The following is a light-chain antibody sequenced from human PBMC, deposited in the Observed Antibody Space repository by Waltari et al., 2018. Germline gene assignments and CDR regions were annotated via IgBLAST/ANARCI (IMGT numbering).Light chain of an antibody. Sequence: ELVLTQSPATLSLSPGERATLPFRASQSVSSYLAWYQQKPGQAPRLLIYDASNRATGIPARFSGSGSGTDFTLTISSLEPEDFAVYYCQQRSNWPPTFGPGTKVDIK. V-gene: IGKV3-11*01. CDR1: QSVSSY. CDR3: QQRSNWPPT. CDR2: DAS. J-gene: IGKJ3*01.